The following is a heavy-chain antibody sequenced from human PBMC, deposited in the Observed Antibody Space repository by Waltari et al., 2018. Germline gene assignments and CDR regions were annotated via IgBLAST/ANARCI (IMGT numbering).Heavy chain of an antibody. J-gene: IGHJ4*02. CDR3: ARDLRYSSSWYCDY. D-gene: IGHD6-13*01. Sequence: QVQLVQSGAEVKKPGASVKVSCKASGYTFTSYGISWVRQAPGQGLEWMGRCSAYNGNTNYAQKLQGRVTMTTDTATSTAYMGLRSLGSDDAAVYYCARDLRYSSSWYCDYWGQGTLVTVSS. CDR2: CSAYNGNT. CDR1: GYTFTSYG. V-gene: IGHV1-18*01.